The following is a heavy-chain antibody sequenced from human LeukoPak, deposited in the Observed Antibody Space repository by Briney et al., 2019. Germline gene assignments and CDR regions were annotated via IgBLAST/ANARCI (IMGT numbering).Heavy chain of an antibody. J-gene: IGHJ6*03. CDR2: IYTSGST. CDR1: GGSISSGSYY. D-gene: IGHD1-1*01. V-gene: IGHV4-61*02. CDR3: ARGDWNDSYYYYYYMDV. Sequence: PSETLSLTCTVSGGSISSGSYYWSWIRQPAGKGLEWIGRIYTSGSTNYNPSLKSRVTISVDTSKNQFSLKLSSVTATDTAVYYCARGDWNDSYYYYYYMDVWGKGTTVTTSS.